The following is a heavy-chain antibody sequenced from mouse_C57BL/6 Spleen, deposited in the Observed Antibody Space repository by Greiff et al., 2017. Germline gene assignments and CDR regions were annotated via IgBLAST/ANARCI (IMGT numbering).Heavy chain of an antibody. D-gene: IGHD3-2*02. J-gene: IGHJ4*01. CDR2: INYDGSST. CDR3: ARGGAAQALYYAMDY. V-gene: IGHV5-16*01. Sequence: EVKLMESEGGLVQPGSSMKLSCTASGFTFSDYYMAWVRQVPEKGLEWVANINYDGSSTYYLDSLKSRFIISRDNAKNILYLQMSSLKSEDTATYYCARGGAAQALYYAMDYWGQGTSVTVSS. CDR1: GFTFSDYY.